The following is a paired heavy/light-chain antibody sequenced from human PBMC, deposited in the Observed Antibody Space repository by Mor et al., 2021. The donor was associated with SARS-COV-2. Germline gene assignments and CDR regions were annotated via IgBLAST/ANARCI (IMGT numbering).Light chain of an antibody. Sequence: QSVLTQPPSVSGAPGQRVTISCTGSTSNIGAGFGVHWYQQLPGTAPRLLIYGSNNRPSGVPDRFSGSKSDTSASLAITGLQADDEAIYHCQSYDSSLSGSVFGGGTRLTVL. V-gene: IGLV1-40*01. CDR1: TSNIGAGFG. CDR2: GSN. J-gene: IGLJ2*01. CDR3: QSYDSSLSGSV.
Heavy chain of an antibody. CDR2: VHPKVGDT. CDR1: GYTFTDSF. D-gene: IGHD6-13*01. J-gene: IGHJ3*02. CDR3: ARDRMGAADFDI. Sequence: QVQLIQSGAEVRKPGASVTVSCKASGYTFTDSFMHWVRQAPGQGFEWMGWVHPKVGDTNYAQKFQGRVNMTRDTSTSTGYMDLSRLRSDDTAVYFCARDRMGAADFDIWGQGTLVTVSS. V-gene: IGHV1-2*02.